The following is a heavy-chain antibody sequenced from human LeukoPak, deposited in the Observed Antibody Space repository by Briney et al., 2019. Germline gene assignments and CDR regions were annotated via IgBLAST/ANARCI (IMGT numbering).Heavy chain of an antibody. CDR2: ISSSGSTI. Sequence: PGGSLTLSCAASGFTFSNYWMTWVRQAPGKGLEWVSYISSSGSTIYYADSVKGRFTISRDNAKNSLYLQMNSLRAEDTAVYYCARDKAGTTWAFDIWGQGTMVTVSS. D-gene: IGHD1-7*01. V-gene: IGHV3-48*04. J-gene: IGHJ3*02. CDR3: ARDKAGTTWAFDI. CDR1: GFTFSNYW.